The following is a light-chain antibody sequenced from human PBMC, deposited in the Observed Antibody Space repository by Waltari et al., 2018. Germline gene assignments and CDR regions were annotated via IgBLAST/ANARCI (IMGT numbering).Light chain of an antibody. Sequence: DIVFTQSPGTLSLSLGARATVSCRASQSVSRALAWYQQKPGQAPRLLIYGASTRATGIPDRFSGSGSGTDFSLTISRLEPDDFAVYYCQHYLRLPVTFGQGTTVEI. CDR2: GAS. CDR3: QHYLRLPVT. J-gene: IGKJ1*01. V-gene: IGKV3-20*01. CDR1: QSVSRA.